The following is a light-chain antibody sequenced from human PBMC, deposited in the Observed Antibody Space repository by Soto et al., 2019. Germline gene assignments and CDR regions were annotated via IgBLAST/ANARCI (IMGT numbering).Light chain of an antibody. CDR1: SSDVGNYNY. J-gene: IGLJ1*01. CDR3: SSYRSTTTFGV. CDR2: MVS. V-gene: IGLV2-14*01. Sequence: QSVLTQPASVSGSPGQSITISCTGTSSDVGNYNYVSWYQQYPGRVPKLLIYMVSNRPSGVSNRFSGSKSGNTASLTISGLQAEDEADYFCSSYRSTTTFGVFGTGTKLTVL.